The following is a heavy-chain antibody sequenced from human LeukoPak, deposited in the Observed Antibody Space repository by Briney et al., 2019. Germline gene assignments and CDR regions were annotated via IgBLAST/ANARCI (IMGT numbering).Heavy chain of an antibody. V-gene: IGHV3-21*01. D-gene: IGHD1-26*01. CDR2: ISSSSSYI. J-gene: IGHJ4*02. CDR3: ARDAPTRDQKWELLYVVLPTNFDY. Sequence: PGGSLRLSCAASGFTFSSYSMNWVRQAPGKGLEWVSSISSSSSYICYADSVKGRFTISRDNAKNSLYLQMNSLRAEDTAVYYCARDAPTRDQKWELLYVVLPTNFDYWGQGTLVTVSS. CDR1: GFTFSSYS.